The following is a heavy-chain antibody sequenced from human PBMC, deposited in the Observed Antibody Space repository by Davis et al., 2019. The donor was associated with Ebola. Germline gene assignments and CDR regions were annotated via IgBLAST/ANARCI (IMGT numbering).Heavy chain of an antibody. Sequence: GGSLRLSCAASGFTVTSYAVSWVRQAPGKGLEWVAVISYDGSNKYYADSVKGRFTISRDNSKNTLYLQMSSLRAEDTAVYYCTDYYYYGMDVWGQGTTVTVSS. CDR2: ISYDGSNK. J-gene: IGHJ6*02. CDR3: TDYYYYGMDV. V-gene: IGHV3-30*04. CDR1: GFTVTSYA.